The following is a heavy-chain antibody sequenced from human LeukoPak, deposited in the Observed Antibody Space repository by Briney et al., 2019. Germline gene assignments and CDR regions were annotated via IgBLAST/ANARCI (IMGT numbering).Heavy chain of an antibody. CDR1: GFSFSSYN. CDR3: ARDSGVRRGLYYYYMDV. D-gene: IGHD3-10*01. J-gene: IGHJ6*03. V-gene: IGHV3-21*01. Sequence: PGGSLRLSCAASGFSFSSYNMNWVRQAPGKGLEWVSSITTSSTYTFYADSVKGRFTISRDNAKNSLYLQMNSLRAEDTAVYYCARDSGVRRGLYYYYMDVWGKGTTVTVSS. CDR2: ITTSSTYT.